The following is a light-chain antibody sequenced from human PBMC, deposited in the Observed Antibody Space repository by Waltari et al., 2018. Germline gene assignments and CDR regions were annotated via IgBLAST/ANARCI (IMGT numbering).Light chain of an antibody. CDR1: QDISNF. CDR3: QQYANFPLT. Sequence: IQMTQSPSSLSASVGDRVTITCQASQDISNFLNWYQQKPGKAPKLLIYDAANSETGVPSRFSGSAYGTDFTFTISSLQPEDIATYYCQQYANFPLTIGGGTKLEI. J-gene: IGKJ4*01. CDR2: DAA. V-gene: IGKV1-33*01.